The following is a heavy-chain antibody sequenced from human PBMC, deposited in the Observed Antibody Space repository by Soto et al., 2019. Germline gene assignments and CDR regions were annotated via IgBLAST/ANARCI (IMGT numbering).Heavy chain of an antibody. J-gene: IGHJ4*02. CDR2: IWYDGSNK. V-gene: IGHV3-33*01. CDR3: ARDGSGYYQSRVLDY. Sequence: QVQLVESGGGVVQPGRSLRLSCAASGFTFSSYGMHWVRQAPGKGLEWVAVIWYDGSNKYYADSVKGRFTISRDNSKNTLYLQMNSLRAEDTAVYYCARDGSGYYQSRVLDYWGQGTLVTVSS. CDR1: GFTFSSYG. D-gene: IGHD3-22*01.